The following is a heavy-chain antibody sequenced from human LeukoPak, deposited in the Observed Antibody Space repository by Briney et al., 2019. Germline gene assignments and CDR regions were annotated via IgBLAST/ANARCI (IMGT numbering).Heavy chain of an antibody. CDR2: IYTGVST. J-gene: IGHJ6*03. CDR1: GFTVSNNY. CDR3: ARVRPHPIIDV. V-gene: IGHV3-53*01. D-gene: IGHD6-6*01. Sequence: PGVSLRPSCAASGFTVSNNYMSWVRQAPGKGLEWVSVIYTGVSTYYADSVKGRFAISRDNSKNTLYLQMNSLRAEDTGVYYCARVRPHPIIDVWGKGTTVTVSS.